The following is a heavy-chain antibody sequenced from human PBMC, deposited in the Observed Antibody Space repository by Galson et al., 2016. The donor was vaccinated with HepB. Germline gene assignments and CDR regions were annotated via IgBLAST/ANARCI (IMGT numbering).Heavy chain of an antibody. Sequence: PALVKPTQTLTLTCTFSGVSLSTSGMCVSWIRQPPGKALEWLALIDWDDDKKYSTSLKTRLSISKDTSKNQVVLTMTNMDPVDTATYYCACRSSFYDSSEDWYFDLWGRGTLVTASS. CDR3: ACRSSFYDSSEDWYFDL. J-gene: IGHJ2*01. CDR1: GVSLSTSGMC. V-gene: IGHV2-70*01. CDR2: IDWDDDK. D-gene: IGHD3-22*01.